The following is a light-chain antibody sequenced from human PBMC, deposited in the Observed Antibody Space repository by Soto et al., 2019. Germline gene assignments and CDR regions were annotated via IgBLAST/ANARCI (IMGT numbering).Light chain of an antibody. CDR3: AAWDDSLNGQGV. V-gene: IGLV1-44*01. J-gene: IGLJ3*02. CDR2: NNN. CDR1: SSNIGGNT. Sequence: QSVLTQPPSVSGTPGQRVTISCSGSSSNIGGNTVNWYQQLPGTAPKLLIYNNNQRPSGVPDRFSGSKSGTSASLAISGLQSEDEADYYCAAWDDSLNGQGVFGGGTKVTVL.